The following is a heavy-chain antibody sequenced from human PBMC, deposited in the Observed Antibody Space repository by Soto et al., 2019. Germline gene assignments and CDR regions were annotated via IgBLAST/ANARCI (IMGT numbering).Heavy chain of an antibody. V-gene: IGHV3-35*01. CDR1: GFTFSNSD. CDR2: VSWNGSRT. Sequence: SLRLSCAASGFTFSNSDMNWVHQAPGKGLEWVLGVSWNGSRTHSADSVKGRFIISRDTSRNTLYLQMNSLRAEDTAVYYCAKAFGRLVIICDYWGQGTLVTVSS. CDR3: AKAFGRLVIICDY. J-gene: IGHJ4*02. D-gene: IGHD3-9*01.